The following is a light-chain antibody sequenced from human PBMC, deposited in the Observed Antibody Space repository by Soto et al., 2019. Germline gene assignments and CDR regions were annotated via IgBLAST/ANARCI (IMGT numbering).Light chain of an antibody. Sequence: DIQMTQSPSSLSASVGDRVTITCRASQGISTYLNCYQQKPGEAPKLLIYAASSLQSGVPSRFSGSGSETDFTLTISSLQPEDFATYSCQQSYSTTWTFGQGTKVDI. CDR2: AAS. CDR1: QGISTY. J-gene: IGKJ1*01. V-gene: IGKV1-39*01. CDR3: QQSYSTTWT.